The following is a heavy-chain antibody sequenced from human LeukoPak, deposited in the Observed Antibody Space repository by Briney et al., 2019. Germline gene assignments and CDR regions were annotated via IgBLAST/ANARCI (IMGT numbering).Heavy chain of an antibody. CDR1: GFTFSSYS. Sequence: GGSLRLSCAASGFTFSSYSMNWVRQAPGKGLEWVSYISSGSSTIYYADSVKGRFTISRDNAKNSLYLQMNSLRAEDTAVYYCAQSGRRIKSGLDYWGQGTLVTVSS. J-gene: IGHJ4*02. D-gene: IGHD1-26*01. CDR2: ISSGSSTI. V-gene: IGHV3-48*04. CDR3: AQSGRRIKSGLDY.